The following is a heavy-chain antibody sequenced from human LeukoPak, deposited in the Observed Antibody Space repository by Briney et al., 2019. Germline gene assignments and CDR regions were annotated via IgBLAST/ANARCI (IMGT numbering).Heavy chain of an antibody. CDR2: ISGSGGST. CDR3: AKDRIAVAGTSDFDY. D-gene: IGHD6-19*01. V-gene: IGHV3-23*01. CDR1: GFTFSSYA. J-gene: IGHJ4*02. Sequence: PGGSLRLSCAASGFTFSSYAMSWVRQAPGKGLEWVSAISGSGGSTYYADSVKGRFTISRDNSKSTLYLQMNSLRAEDTAVYYCAKDRIAVAGTSDFDYWGQGTLVTVSS.